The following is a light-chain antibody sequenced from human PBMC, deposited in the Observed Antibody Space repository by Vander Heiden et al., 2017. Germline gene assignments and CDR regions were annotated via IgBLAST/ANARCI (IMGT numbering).Light chain of an antibody. Sequence: DIQMTQSPSTLSASVGDRVTITCRASQSISSWLAWYQQKPGKAPKLLIYTASSLESGVPSRFSGSGSGTEFTLTISSLQPDDFAAYYCQQYNSYPYTFGQGTKLEI. CDR1: QSISSW. V-gene: IGKV1-5*03. J-gene: IGKJ2*01. CDR3: QQYNSYPYT. CDR2: TAS.